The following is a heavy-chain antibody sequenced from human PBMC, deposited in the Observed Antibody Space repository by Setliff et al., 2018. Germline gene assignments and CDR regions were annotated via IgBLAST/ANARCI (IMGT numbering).Heavy chain of an antibody. CDR3: VRALAYYYMDV. D-gene: IGHD1-26*01. CDR2: IKSKTDGGSI. J-gene: IGHJ6*03. V-gene: IGHV3-15*07. CDR1: GFTFSYAW. Sequence: PGGSLRLSCAVSGFTFSYAWMHWVRQAPGKGLEWVGRIKSKTDGGSIDYAAPVKDRFTISRDDSKATLYLYMDSLKTEDTAVYYCVRALAYYYMDVWGKGTTVTVSS.